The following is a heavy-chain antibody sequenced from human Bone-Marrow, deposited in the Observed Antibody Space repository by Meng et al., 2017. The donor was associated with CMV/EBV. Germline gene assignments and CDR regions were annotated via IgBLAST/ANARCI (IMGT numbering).Heavy chain of an antibody. J-gene: IGHJ6*02. CDR2: ISSSSSYI. Sequence: GESLKISCAASGFTFSSYSMNWVRQAPGKGLEWVSSISSSSSYIYYADSVKGRFTISRDNAKNSLYLQMNSLRAEDTAVYYCARDDSSLPAYYYGMDVWGQGTTVTVSS. V-gene: IGHV3-21*01. CDR3: ARDDSSLPAYYYGMDV. D-gene: IGHD3-22*01. CDR1: GFTFSSYS.